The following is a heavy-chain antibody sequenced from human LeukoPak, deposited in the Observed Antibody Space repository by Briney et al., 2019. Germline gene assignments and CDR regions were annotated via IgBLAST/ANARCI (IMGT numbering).Heavy chain of an antibody. V-gene: IGHV4-59*08. Sequence: PSETLSLTCTVSGESISGFYWNWIRQPPGKGLEWIGYMYYSGSTDYNPSPKGRVAISIDTSKNQFSLKLSSVTAADTAVYYCARHQWVPAFDIWGQGTMVTVSS. D-gene: IGHD1-26*01. CDR3: ARHQWVPAFDI. CDR1: GESISGFY. J-gene: IGHJ3*02. CDR2: MYYSGST.